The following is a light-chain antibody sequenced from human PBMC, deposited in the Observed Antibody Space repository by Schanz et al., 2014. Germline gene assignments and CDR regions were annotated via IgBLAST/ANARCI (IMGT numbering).Light chain of an antibody. CDR3: SSYAGRNNLV. Sequence: QSALTQPPSASGSPGQSVTISCTGTSSDIGGYNFVSWYQQHPGEAPKLMMYEVTKRPSGVPDRFSGSKSGNTASLTVSWLQAEDEAVYYCSSYAGRNNLVFGGGTKVTVL. V-gene: IGLV2-8*01. CDR2: EVT. J-gene: IGLJ2*01. CDR1: SSDIGGYNF.